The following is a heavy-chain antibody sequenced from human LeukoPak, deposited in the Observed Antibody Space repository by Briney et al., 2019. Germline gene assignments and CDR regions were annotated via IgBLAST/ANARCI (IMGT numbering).Heavy chain of an antibody. Sequence: GGSLRLSCAASGFTFSSYAMSWVRQAPGKGLEWVSAISGSGGSTYYADSVKGRFTISRDNSKNTLYLQMNSLRAEATAVYYCEKRPLDHDAFDIWGQGKMVTVSS. CDR1: GFTFSSYA. D-gene: IGHD6-6*01. J-gene: IGHJ3*02. CDR2: ISGSGGST. V-gene: IGHV3-23*01. CDR3: EKRPLDHDAFDI.